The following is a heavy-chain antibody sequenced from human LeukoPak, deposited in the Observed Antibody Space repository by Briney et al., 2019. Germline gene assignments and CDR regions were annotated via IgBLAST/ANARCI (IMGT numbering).Heavy chain of an antibody. CDR2: INWDGGST. Sequence: PGGSLRLSCAASGSTFDAYGMSWVRQAPGKGLEWVSGINWDGGSTGYADSVEGRFTISRVNAKTSLYLEMNSLRAEDTALYYCSRVPSCAWTYYFDYWGQGTLVTVSS. J-gene: IGHJ4*01. CDR3: SRVPSCAWTYYFDY. D-gene: IGHD2-15*01. CDR1: GSTFDAYG. V-gene: IGHV3-20*04.